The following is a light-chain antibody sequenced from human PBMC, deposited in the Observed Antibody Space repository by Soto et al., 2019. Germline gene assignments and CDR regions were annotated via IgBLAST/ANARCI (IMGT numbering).Light chain of an antibody. J-gene: IGLJ1*01. CDR3: CSYTSSSPYV. V-gene: IGLV2-14*01. CDR1: SSDLGGYNF. CDR2: QVS. Sequence: QSALTQPASVSGSPGQSITISCTGTSSDLGGYNFVSWYQHHPGKAPKLMIYQVSNRPSGVSNRFSDSKSGNTASLTISGLQAEDEADYYCCSYTSSSPYVFGTGTKLTVL.